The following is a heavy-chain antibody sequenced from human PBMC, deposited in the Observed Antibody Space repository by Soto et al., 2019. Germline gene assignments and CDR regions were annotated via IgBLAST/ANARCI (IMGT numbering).Heavy chain of an antibody. CDR3: AHRAKVVPAAMGYNWFDP. V-gene: IGHV2-5*02. D-gene: IGHD2-2*01. Sequence: QITLKESGPTLVKPTQTLTLTCTFSGFSLSTSGVGVGWIRQPPGKALEWLALIYWDDDKRYSPSLKSRLTTTKDTAKNQVVLTMTNMDPVDTATYYCAHRAKVVPAAMGYNWFDPWGQGTLVTVSS. CDR2: IYWDDDK. CDR1: GFSLSTSGVG. J-gene: IGHJ5*02.